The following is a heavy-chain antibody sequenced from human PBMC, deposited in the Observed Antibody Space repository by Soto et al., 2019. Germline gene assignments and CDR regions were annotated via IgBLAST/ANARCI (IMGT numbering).Heavy chain of an antibody. V-gene: IGHV1-8*01. CDR2: MNPNSGET. Sequence: QVQLVQSGAEVKEPGASVKVSCKASGYTFTNYDINWVRHVTGQGLEWMGWMNPNSGETGSAQRFQGRGTMTRDTSINTAYMELSSLRSEDTAVYYCVRLPDNVDVLTGRSGYNDYWGQGTLVTVSS. J-gene: IGHJ4*02. D-gene: IGHD3-9*01. CDR1: GYTFTNYD. CDR3: VRLPDNVDVLTGRSGYNDY.